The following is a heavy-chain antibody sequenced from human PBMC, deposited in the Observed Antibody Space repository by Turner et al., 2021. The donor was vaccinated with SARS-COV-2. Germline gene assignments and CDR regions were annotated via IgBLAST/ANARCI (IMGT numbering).Heavy chain of an antibody. Sequence: EVQLVESGGGLVKPGVSLRLSCAASGFTFSTYGMNWVRQAPGKGLEWVSAMSSSSSYIYYAGSVKGRFTIYRDNAKNSLYLQMNSLRAEDTAVYYCARSPTAPGYYYDSSGYYTPYYFDYWGQGTLVTVSS. CDR1: GFTFSTYG. J-gene: IGHJ4*02. CDR3: ARSPTAPGYYYDSSGYYTPYYFDY. CDR2: MSSSSSYI. V-gene: IGHV3-21*01. D-gene: IGHD3-22*01.